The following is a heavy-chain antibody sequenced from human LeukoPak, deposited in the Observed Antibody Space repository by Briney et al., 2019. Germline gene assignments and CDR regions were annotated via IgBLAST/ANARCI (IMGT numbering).Heavy chain of an antibody. V-gene: IGHV3-53*04. Sequence: GGSLRLSCAASGFTFSSYAMCWVRQAPGKGLEWVSTIYSGGTTYYADSVMGRFTISRHNSRNTLYLQMNSLRAEDTAVYYCARVDTVMAYYFDLWGQGTLVTVSA. D-gene: IGHD5-18*01. CDR2: IYSGGTT. CDR1: GFTFSSYA. CDR3: ARVDTVMAYYFDL. J-gene: IGHJ4*02.